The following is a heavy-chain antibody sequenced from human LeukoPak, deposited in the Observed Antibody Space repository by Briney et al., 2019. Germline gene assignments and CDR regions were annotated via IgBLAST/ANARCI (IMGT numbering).Heavy chain of an antibody. D-gene: IGHD4-17*01. J-gene: IGHJ6*02. Sequence: SVKVSCKASGGTFSSYAISWVRQAPGQGLEWMGGIIPIFGTANYAQKFQGRVTITADESTSTAYMELSSLRSEDTAVYYCAREAWVSGDSKYRYYGIDVWGQGTTVTVSS. CDR3: AREAWVSGDSKYRYYGIDV. CDR2: IIPIFGTA. CDR1: GGTFSSYA. V-gene: IGHV1-69*01.